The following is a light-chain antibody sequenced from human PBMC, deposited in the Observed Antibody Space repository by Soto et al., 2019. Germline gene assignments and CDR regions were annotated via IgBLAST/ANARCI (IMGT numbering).Light chain of an antibody. CDR2: GAS. CDR3: QQYVNWPLT. Sequence: ELVMTQSPATLSVSPGDRATLSCTASQSVRSDLDWYQQKPGQATRLLIFGASTRATGIPARVSGSGAGTEVTLSISSLQPEDFAVYYCQQYVNWPLTFGGGTKVDIK. CDR1: QSVRSD. V-gene: IGKV3-15*01. J-gene: IGKJ4*01.